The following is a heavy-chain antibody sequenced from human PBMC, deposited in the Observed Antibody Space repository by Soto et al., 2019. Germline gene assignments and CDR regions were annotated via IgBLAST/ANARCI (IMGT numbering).Heavy chain of an antibody. CDR3: ANDFWSEYS. J-gene: IGHJ5*02. D-gene: IGHD3-3*01. Sequence: PGGSLRLSCAASGSTFSRYEMNWVRQAPGKGLEWVSYTSGSSSMIYYADSVKGRFTIYRDNAKNSLYLQMNSLRAEDTAVYYCANDFWSEYSWGQGNLVTVSS. CDR1: GSTFSRYE. V-gene: IGHV3-48*03. CDR2: TSGSSSMI.